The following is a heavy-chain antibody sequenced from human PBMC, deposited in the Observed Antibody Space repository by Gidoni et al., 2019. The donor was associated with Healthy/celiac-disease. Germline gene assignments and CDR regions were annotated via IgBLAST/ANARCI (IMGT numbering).Heavy chain of an antibody. CDR1: GFTFSSYA. CDR2: ISGSGGST. V-gene: IGHV3-23*01. Sequence: EVQLLESGGGLVQPGGSLRLACAASGFTFSSYAMSWVRQAPGKGLEWVSAISGSGGSTYYADSVKGRFTISRDNSKNTLYLQMNSLRAEDTAVYYCAKGADSSGYTLDPEYFQHWGQGTLVTVSS. D-gene: IGHD3-22*01. CDR3: AKGADSSGYTLDPEYFQH. J-gene: IGHJ1*01.